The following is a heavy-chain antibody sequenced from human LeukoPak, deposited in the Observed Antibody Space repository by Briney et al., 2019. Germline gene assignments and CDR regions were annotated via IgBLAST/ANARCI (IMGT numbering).Heavy chain of an antibody. CDR3: AREPYYYGSGRRNYYMDV. CDR1: GFTFSSYG. V-gene: IGHV3-20*04. D-gene: IGHD3-10*01. J-gene: IGHJ6*03. Sequence: PGGSLRLSCAASGFTFSSYGMSWVRQAPGKGLEWVSGINWNGGSTGYADSVKGRFTISRDNAKNSLYLQMNSLRAEDTALYYCAREPYYYGSGRRNYYMDVWGKGTTVTVSS. CDR2: INWNGGST.